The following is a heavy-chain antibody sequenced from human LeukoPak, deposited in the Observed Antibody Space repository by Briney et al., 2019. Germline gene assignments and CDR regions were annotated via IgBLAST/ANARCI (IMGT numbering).Heavy chain of an antibody. J-gene: IGHJ4*02. CDR3: ARDLGGYTYGYSFDY. CDR1: GGSISSYY. V-gene: IGHV4-4*07. Sequence: SGTLSLTCTVSGGSISSYYWSWIRQPAGKGLEWIGRIYSSGSTNYNPSLKSRVTMSVDTSKNQFSLKLTSVTAADTAVYYCARDLGGYTYGYSFDYWGQGTLVTVSS. D-gene: IGHD5-18*01. CDR2: IYSSGST.